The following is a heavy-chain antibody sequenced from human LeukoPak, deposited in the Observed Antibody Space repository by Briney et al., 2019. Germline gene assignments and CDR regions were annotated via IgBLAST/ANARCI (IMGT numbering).Heavy chain of an antibody. D-gene: IGHD2-2*01. J-gene: IGHJ3*02. CDR1: GFTFSSYS. V-gene: IGHV3-21*04. CDR2: ISSSSSYI. CDR3: AKDRPIVPAAMAGAFDI. Sequence: GGSLRLSCAASGFTFSSYSMNWVRQAPGKGLEWVSSISSSSSYIYYADSVKGRFTISRDNAKNSLYLQMNSLRAEDTAVYYCAKDRPIVPAAMAGAFDIWGQGTMVTVSS.